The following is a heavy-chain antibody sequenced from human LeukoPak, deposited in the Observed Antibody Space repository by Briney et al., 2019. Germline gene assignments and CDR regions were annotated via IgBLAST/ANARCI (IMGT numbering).Heavy chain of an antibody. V-gene: IGHV3-23*01. CDR1: GFTFSSYW. Sequence: GGSLRLSCAASGFTFSSYWMSWVRQAPGKGLEWVAAMSGTTYKTYHADSVRGRFTISRDNSKNTLYLQMNSLRVEDTAVYHCAKGLSASGRFNAFDIWGQGTMVAVSS. CDR2: MSGTTYKT. CDR3: AKGLSASGRFNAFDI. D-gene: IGHD3-3*01. J-gene: IGHJ3*02.